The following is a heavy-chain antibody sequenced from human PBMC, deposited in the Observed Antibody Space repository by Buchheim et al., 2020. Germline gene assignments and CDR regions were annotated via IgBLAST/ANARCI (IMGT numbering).Heavy chain of an antibody. D-gene: IGHD1-7*01. CDR1: GFTFSSYA. CDR2: ISYDGRSE. Sequence: QVQLVESGGGVVQPGRSLRLSCAASGFTFSSYAMHWVRQAPGKGLEWVAVISYDGRSEKYVDSVKGRFTIYRDNSEKTLYLQMNSLRVEDTAVYYCAREDGELYFDYLGQGTL. V-gene: IGHV3-30*04. J-gene: IGHJ4*02. CDR3: AREDGELYFDY.